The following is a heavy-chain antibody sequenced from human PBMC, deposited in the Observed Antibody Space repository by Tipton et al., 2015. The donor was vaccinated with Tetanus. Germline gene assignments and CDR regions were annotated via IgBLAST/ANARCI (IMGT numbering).Heavy chain of an antibody. Sequence: LRLSCTVSGGSLNTFYWNWIRQPAGKGLEWIGRVYSSGSTNYNPSLKSRVTMSIDAPKNQFSLELTSVTAADTAVYYCARDFRERSGTYYSYYYTMDVWDQGP. CDR3: ARDFRERSGTYYSYYYTMDV. CDR2: VYSSGST. V-gene: IGHV4-4*07. J-gene: IGHJ6*02. CDR1: GGSLNTFY. D-gene: IGHD1-26*01.